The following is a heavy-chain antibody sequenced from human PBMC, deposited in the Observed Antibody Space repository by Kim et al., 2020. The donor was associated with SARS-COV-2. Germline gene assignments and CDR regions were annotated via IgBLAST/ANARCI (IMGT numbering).Heavy chain of an antibody. CDR1: GYTFTSYG. CDR3: ARDRPHPPPPQGYYYYYGMDV. J-gene: IGHJ6*02. Sequence: ASVKVSCKASGYTFTSYGISWVRQAPGQGLEWMGWISAYNGNTNYAQKLQGRVTMTTDTSTSTAYMELRSLRSDDTAVYYCARDRPHPPPPQGYYYYYGMDVWGQGTTVTVSS. CDR2: ISAYNGNT. V-gene: IGHV1-18*01.